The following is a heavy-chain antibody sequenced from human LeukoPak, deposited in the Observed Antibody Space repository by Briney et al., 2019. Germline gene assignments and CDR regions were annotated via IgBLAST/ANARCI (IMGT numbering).Heavy chain of an antibody. Sequence: GGSLRLSCAASGFTFTSYAMSWVRRAPGQGLQWVSSISGSGGGTYSADSVKGRVTISRDTSKNTLDLQMNSLRVYDTAVDYCAEDGDNSTTLFDAWGQGSLVTVSS. CDR2: ISGSGGGT. V-gene: IGHV3-23*01. CDR1: GFTFTSYA. CDR3: AEDGDNSTTLFDA. J-gene: IGHJ4*02. D-gene: IGHD1-26*01.